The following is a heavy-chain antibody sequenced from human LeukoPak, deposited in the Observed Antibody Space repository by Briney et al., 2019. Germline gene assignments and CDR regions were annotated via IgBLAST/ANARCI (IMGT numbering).Heavy chain of an antibody. CDR1: GYAFTGYY. CDR2: INPDSGGT. D-gene: IGHD6-13*01. J-gene: IGHJ4*02. Sequence: ASVKVSCKASGYAFTGYYMHWVRQAPGQGLVWMGWINPDSGGTAYAQKFQGRVTMTRDPSISTAYMELSRLRSDDTALYYCASLVDSSSRYYFDYWGQGTLVTVSS. V-gene: IGHV1-2*02. CDR3: ASLVDSSSRYYFDY.